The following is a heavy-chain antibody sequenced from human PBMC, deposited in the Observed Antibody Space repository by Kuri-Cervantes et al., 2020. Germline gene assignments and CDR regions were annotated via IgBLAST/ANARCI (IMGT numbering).Heavy chain of an antibody. Sequence: ASVKVSCKASGYTFTGYYVHWVRQAPGQGLEWMGWINPNSGGTKYAQKFQGRVTMTRDTSISTAYTELSRLRSDDTAVYYCARVCPGCYGFDIWGQGTMVTVSS. J-gene: IGHJ3*02. CDR2: INPNSGGT. CDR3: ARVCPGCYGFDI. CDR1: GYTFTGYY. D-gene: IGHD2-15*01. V-gene: IGHV1-2*02.